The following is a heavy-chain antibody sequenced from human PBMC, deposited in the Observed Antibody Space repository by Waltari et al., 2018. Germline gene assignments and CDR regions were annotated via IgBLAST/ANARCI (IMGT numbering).Heavy chain of an antibody. J-gene: IGHJ4*02. Sequence: EVQLVESGGLVVQPGGSLRLSCAASGFTFDDYAMHWVRQAPGKGLEWVSLISWDGGRKDYADAVEGRFTVSRDNHENSLFLQLDSLRAEDSAFYFCAKHVSALWTTPDSYFGSWGQGTPVTVSS. CDR2: ISWDGGRK. V-gene: IGHV3-43D*03. CDR3: AKHVSALWTTPDSYFGS. D-gene: IGHD1-1*01. CDR1: GFTFDDYA.